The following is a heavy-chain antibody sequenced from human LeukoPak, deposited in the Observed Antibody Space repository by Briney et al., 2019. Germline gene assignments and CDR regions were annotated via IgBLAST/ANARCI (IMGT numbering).Heavy chain of an antibody. J-gene: IGHJ3*01. CDR2: INTYTGKA. D-gene: IGHD5-24*01. V-gene: IGHV1-18*01. Sequence: ASVKVSCKASGYTFSGYCINWVRQAPGQGLEWVGWINTYTGKAEYAQNYKGRVSVTTDMSTNTAFMEVRNLRSDDTAVYFCARGQYNYALDVWGQGTLLTVS. CDR1: GYTFSGYC. CDR3: ARGQYNYALDV.